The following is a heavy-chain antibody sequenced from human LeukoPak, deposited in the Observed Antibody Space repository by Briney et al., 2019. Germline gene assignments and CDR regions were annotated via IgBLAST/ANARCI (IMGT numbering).Heavy chain of an antibody. CDR1: GGSISSGGYS. Sequence: SQTLSLTCAGSGGSISSGGYSWSWIRQPPGKGLEWIGYIYYSGSTYYNPSLKSRVTISVGTSKNQFSLKLSSVTAADTAVYYCAREIYDYRYYYYMDVWGKGTTVTVSS. V-gene: IGHV4-30-4*07. CDR2: IYYSGST. CDR3: AREIYDYRYYYYMDV. J-gene: IGHJ6*03. D-gene: IGHD4/OR15-4a*01.